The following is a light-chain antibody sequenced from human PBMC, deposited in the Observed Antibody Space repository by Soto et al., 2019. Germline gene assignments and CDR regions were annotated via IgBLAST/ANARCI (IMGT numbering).Light chain of an antibody. J-gene: IGKJ4*01. CDR2: AAS. V-gene: IGKV1-12*01. CDR1: QGISTW. Sequence: DIQMTQSPSSVSASVGDRVTITCRASQGISTWLAWFQQIPGQAPKLLIYAASNLQSGVPSRFSGSGSETDFTLTIGSLQPEDVATYYCQQASSFPLTFGGGTKVEIK. CDR3: QQASSFPLT.